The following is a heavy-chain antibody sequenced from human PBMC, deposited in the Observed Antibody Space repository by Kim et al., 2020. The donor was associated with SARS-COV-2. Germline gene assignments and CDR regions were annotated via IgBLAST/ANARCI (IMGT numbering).Heavy chain of an antibody. CDR3: ASGQPLDY. Sequence: SETLSLTCSVSGGSIRSGGKFWTWIRQHPAKGLEWIGYISYSGNSHYSPSLRSRVSISLQTSENQFSLELTPVTAADTAVYYCASGQPLDYWGQGILVTV. CDR1: GGSIRSGGKF. CDR2: ISYSGNS. J-gene: IGHJ4*02. V-gene: IGHV4-31*03. D-gene: IGHD2-2*01.